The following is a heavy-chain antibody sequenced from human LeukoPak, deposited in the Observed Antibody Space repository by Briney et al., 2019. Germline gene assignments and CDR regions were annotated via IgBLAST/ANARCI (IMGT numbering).Heavy chain of an antibody. D-gene: IGHD2/OR15-2a*01. Sequence: GGSLRLSRAASGLRFSDYYVSWIRQAPGKGLQWVSYISSGGDIMHYADSVKGRFTSSRDNAKNSGYLEMNSLGGEDTAVYYCATNVIGAGEYFQQWGQGTLVTVSS. CDR3: ATNVIGAGEYFQQ. CDR2: ISSGGDIM. J-gene: IGHJ1*01. V-gene: IGHV3-11*01. CDR1: GLRFSDYY.